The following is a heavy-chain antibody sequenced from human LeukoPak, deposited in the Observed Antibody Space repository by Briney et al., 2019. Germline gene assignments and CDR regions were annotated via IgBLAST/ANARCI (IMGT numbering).Heavy chain of an antibody. V-gene: IGHV3-53*01. Sequence: GGSLRLSCAASGFTFSDHYMDWVRQAPGKGLEWVSVMYRGGGTYYADSVRGRFTISRDNSKNTMYLQMNSLRAEDTAVYYCAKGPLIEVAGTTWDYWGQGTLVTVSS. CDR3: AKGPLIEVAGTTWDY. CDR2: MYRGGGT. D-gene: IGHD6-19*01. CDR1: GFTFSDHY. J-gene: IGHJ4*02.